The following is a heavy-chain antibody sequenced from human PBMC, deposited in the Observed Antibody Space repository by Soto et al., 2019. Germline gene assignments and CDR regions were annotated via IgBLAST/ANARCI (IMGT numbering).Heavy chain of an antibody. CDR3: AKVGTHDSSGYYQYYFDY. CDR2: ISGSGGST. V-gene: IGHV3-23*01. Sequence: GGSLRLSCAASGFTFSSYAMSWVRQAPGKGLEWVSAISGSGGSTYYADSVKGRFTISRDNSKNTLYLQMNSLRAEDTAVYYCAKVGTHDSSGYYQYYFDYWGQGTLLTVSS. D-gene: IGHD3-22*01. J-gene: IGHJ4*02. CDR1: GFTFSSYA.